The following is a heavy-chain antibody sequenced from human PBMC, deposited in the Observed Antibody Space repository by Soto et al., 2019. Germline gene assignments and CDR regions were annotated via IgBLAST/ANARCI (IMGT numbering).Heavy chain of an antibody. V-gene: IGHV1-3*01. CDR1: GYTLTSYA. D-gene: IGHD3-3*01. CDR2: INAGNGNT. Sequence: ASVKVSCKASGYTLTSYAMHWVRQAPGQRLEWMGWINAGNGNTNYAQKLQGRVTMTTDTSTSTAYMELRSLRSDDTAVYYCARDLGLTIFGVVIIPSYYGMDVWGQGTTVTVSS. CDR3: ARDLGLTIFGVVIIPSYYGMDV. J-gene: IGHJ6*02.